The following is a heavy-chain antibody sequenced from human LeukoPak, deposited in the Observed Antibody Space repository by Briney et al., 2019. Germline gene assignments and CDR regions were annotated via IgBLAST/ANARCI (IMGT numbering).Heavy chain of an antibody. CDR1: GFTFSTYA. D-gene: IGHD6-19*01. CDR2: ISGSGGNT. J-gene: IGHJ3*02. V-gene: IGHV3-23*01. CDR3: ARESSGWRGDAFDI. Sequence: GGSLRLSCAASGFTFSTYAMSWVRQAPGKGLEWVSTISGSGGNTYYADSVKGRFTISRDSSKTTLYLQMNSLRAEDTAVYYCARESSGWRGDAFDIWGQGTMVTVSS.